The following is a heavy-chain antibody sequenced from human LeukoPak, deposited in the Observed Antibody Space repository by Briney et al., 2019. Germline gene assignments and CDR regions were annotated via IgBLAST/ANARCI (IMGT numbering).Heavy chain of an antibody. J-gene: IGHJ6*02. Sequence: SETLSLTCTVSGGSISSYYWSWIRQHPGKGLEWIGYIYYSGSTYYNPSLKSRVTISVDTSKNQFSLKLSSVTAADTAVYYCARGKDGAYGGYYYYGMDVWGQGTTVTVSS. V-gene: IGHV4-59*06. CDR3: ARGKDGAYGGYYYYGMDV. CDR1: GGSISSYY. CDR2: IYYSGST. D-gene: IGHD3-16*01.